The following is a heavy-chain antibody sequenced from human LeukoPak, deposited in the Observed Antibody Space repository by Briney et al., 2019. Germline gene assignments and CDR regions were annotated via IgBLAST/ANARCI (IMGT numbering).Heavy chain of an antibody. CDR1: GYTFTSYA. D-gene: IGHD2-2*03. CDR2: INAGNGNT. CDR3: AREFGYCSSTSCGDLDY. Sequence: ASVKVSCKASGYTFTSYAMHWVRHAPGQRLEWMGWINAGNGNTKYSQKFQGRVTITRDTSASTAYMELSSLRSEDTAVYYCAREFGYCSSTSCGDLDYWGQGTLVTVSS. V-gene: IGHV1-3*01. J-gene: IGHJ4*02.